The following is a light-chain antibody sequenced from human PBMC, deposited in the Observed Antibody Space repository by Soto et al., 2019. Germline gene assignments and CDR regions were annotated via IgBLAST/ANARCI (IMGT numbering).Light chain of an antibody. CDR2: DAS. Sequence: EIVLTPSPGTLSLSPGERVTLSCRASQSVSSSYLAWYQQKPGQAPRLLIYDASTRATGISGSFSGSGSGTDFTLSISRLEPEDFAVYYCQQYNNWPPITFGQGTRREIK. V-gene: IGKV3-20*01. J-gene: IGKJ5*01. CDR1: QSVSSSY. CDR3: QQYNNWPPIT.